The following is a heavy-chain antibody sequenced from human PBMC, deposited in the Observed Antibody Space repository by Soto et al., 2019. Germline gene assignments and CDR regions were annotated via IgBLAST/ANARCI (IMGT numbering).Heavy chain of an antibody. CDR2: INSDGMST. CDR1: GFPFSSYW. CDR3: AREWLDAFDI. D-gene: IGHD5-18*01. V-gene: IGHV3-74*01. J-gene: IGHJ3*02. Sequence: GGSLRLSCAASGFPFSSYWMHWVRQAPGKGVVWVSRINSDGMSTSYADSVKGRFTISRDNAKNTLYLQMNSLRAEDTAVYYCAREWLDAFDIWGQGTMVTVSS.